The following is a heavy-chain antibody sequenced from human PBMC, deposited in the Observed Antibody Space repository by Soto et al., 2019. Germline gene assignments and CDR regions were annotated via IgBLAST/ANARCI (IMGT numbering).Heavy chain of an antibody. D-gene: IGHD1-26*01. CDR3: ARAPVLYSGSYYGAFDI. Sequence: QVQLVQSGAEVKKPGSSVKVSCKASGGTFSSYAISWVRQAPGQGLEWMGGIIPIFGTANYAQKFQGRVTITADESTSTAYMELSSRRSEDTAVYYCARAPVLYSGSYYGAFDIWGQGSMVTVSS. V-gene: IGHV1-69*01. CDR2: IIPIFGTA. CDR1: GGTFSSYA. J-gene: IGHJ3*02.